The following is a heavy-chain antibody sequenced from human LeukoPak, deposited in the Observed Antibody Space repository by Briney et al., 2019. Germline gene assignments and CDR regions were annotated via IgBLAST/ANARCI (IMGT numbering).Heavy chain of an antibody. Sequence: GSLRLSCAASGFTFSGYYMSWIRQAPGKGLEWLSYISSSGRTIYYADSVKGRFTISRDNAKKSLYLQMNSLRAEDTAVYYCARDWQYDYWGQGTLVTVSS. CDR1: GFTFSGYY. J-gene: IGHJ4*02. CDR3: ARDWQYDY. CDR2: ISSSGRTI. V-gene: IGHV3-11*04.